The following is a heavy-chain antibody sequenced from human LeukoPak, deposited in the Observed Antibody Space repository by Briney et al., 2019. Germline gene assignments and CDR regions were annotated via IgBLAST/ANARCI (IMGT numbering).Heavy chain of an antibody. D-gene: IGHD2-21*02. Sequence: ASVKVSCKASGYTFTDHYMHWVRQAPGQGLEWMGFINPKTGATRYAQKFQGSITVTRDTSVNTAYMELSGLGPDDTAMYYCVRVAYCGANCYYYVDSWGQGTLVIVSS. J-gene: IGHJ4*02. CDR3: VRVAYCGANCYYYVDS. CDR2: INPKTGAT. CDR1: GYTFTDHY. V-gene: IGHV1-2*02.